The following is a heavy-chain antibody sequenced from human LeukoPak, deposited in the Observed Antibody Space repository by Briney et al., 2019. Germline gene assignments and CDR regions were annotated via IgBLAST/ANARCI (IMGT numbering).Heavy chain of an antibody. D-gene: IGHD2-2*01. CDR1: GGSISSGGYY. J-gene: IGHJ4*02. V-gene: IGHV4-30-2*01. Sequence: SETLSLTCTVSGGSISSGGYYWSWIRQPPGKGLEWIGYIYHSGSTYYNPSLKSRVAISVDTSKNQFSLKLSSVTAADTAVYYCARIPGYCSSTSCSGEDYWGQGTLVTVSS. CDR2: IYHSGST. CDR3: ARIPGYCSSTSCSGEDY.